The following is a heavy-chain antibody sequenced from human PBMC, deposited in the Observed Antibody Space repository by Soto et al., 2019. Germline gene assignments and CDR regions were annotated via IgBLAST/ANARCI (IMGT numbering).Heavy chain of an antibody. D-gene: IGHD5-18*01. Sequence: ASVKVSCKASGYTFTGYYMHWVRQAPGQGLEWMGWINPNSGGTNYAQKFQGRVTMTRDTSISTAYMELSRLRSDDTAVYYCATHSGRYSYGPWRGRLDYWGQGTLVTVSS. J-gene: IGHJ4*02. CDR2: INPNSGGT. CDR1: GYTFTGYY. V-gene: IGHV1-2*02. CDR3: ATHSGRYSYGPWRGRLDY.